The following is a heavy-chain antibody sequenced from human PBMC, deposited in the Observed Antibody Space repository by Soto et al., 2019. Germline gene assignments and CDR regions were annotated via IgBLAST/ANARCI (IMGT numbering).Heavy chain of an antibody. J-gene: IGHJ4*02. CDR2: IWYDGSNK. V-gene: IGHV3-33*01. Sequence: QVQLVESGGGVVQPGRSLRLSCAASGFTFSSYGMHWVRQAPGKGLEWVAVIWYDGSNKYYADSVKGRFTIFRDNSKNQLYLKINSLKAEDTAGYYCARAWAGSFDYWGQGTLVTVTS. CDR3: ARAWAGSFDY. CDR1: GFTFSSYG. D-gene: IGHD6-19*01.